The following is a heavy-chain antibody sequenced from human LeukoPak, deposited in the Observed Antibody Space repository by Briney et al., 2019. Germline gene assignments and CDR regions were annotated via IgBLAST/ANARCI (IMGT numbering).Heavy chain of an antibody. CDR2: ISAYNGNT. CDR3: ARMRPALLAAAGTGFDY. D-gene: IGHD6-13*01. V-gene: IGHV1-18*01. J-gene: IGHJ4*02. CDR1: GYTFTSYG. Sequence: ASVKVSCKASGYTFTSYGISWVRQAPGQGLEWMGWISAYNGNTNYAQKLQGRVTMTTDTSTSTAYMELRSLRSDDTAVYYCARMRPALLAAAGTGFDYWGQGNPGHRLL.